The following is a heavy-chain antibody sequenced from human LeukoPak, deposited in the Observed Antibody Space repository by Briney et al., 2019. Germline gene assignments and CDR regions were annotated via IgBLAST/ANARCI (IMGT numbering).Heavy chain of an antibody. Sequence: SETLSLTCAVYGGSFSGYYWSWIRQPPGKGLEWIGEINHSGSTNYNPSLKSRVTISVDTSKNQFSLKLSSVTAADTAVYYCARGPLDIVVVPAAIGPDYVMDVWGQGTTVTVSS. CDR3: ARGPLDIVVVPAAIGPDYVMDV. V-gene: IGHV4-34*01. J-gene: IGHJ6*02. CDR2: INHSGST. CDR1: GGSFSGYY. D-gene: IGHD2-2*02.